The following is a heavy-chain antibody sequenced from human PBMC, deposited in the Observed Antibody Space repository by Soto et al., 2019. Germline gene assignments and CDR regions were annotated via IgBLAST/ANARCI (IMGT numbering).Heavy chain of an antibody. CDR1: GFTFSSYS. J-gene: IGHJ4*01. CDR3: ARVVYGFIAVAGNDY. D-gene: IGHD6-19*01. V-gene: IGHV3-21*01. Sequence: GGSLRLSCAASGFTFSSYSMSWVRQAPGKGLEWVSSISSSSSYIYYADSVKGRLTISRDYAKNSLYLQMNSLRAEDTAVYYCARVVYGFIAVAGNDYWGQGTLVTVSS. CDR2: ISSSSSYI.